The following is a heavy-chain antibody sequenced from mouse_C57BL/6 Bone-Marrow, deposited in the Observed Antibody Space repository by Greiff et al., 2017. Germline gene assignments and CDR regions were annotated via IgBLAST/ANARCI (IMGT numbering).Heavy chain of an antibody. CDR2: IDPSDSYT. D-gene: IGHD3-2*02. CDR3: ARKETAQATTDY. J-gene: IGHJ2*01. CDR1: GYTFTSYW. V-gene: IGHV1-69*01. Sequence: VQLQQPGAELVMPGASVKLSCKASGYTFTSYWMHWVKQRPGQGLEWIGEIDPSDSYTNYNQKFKGKSTLTVDKSSSTAYMQLSSLTSEDSAVYYCARKETAQATTDYWGLGTTLTVSS.